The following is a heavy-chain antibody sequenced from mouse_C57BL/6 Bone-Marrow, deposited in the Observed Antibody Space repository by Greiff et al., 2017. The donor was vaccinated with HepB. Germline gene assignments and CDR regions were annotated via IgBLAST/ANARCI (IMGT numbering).Heavy chain of an antibody. V-gene: IGHV1-82*01. D-gene: IGHD2-3*01. J-gene: IGHJ2*01. Sequence: VQLQQSGPELVKPGASVKISCKASGYAFSSSWMNWVKQRPGKGLEWIGRIYPGDGDTNYNGKFKGKATLTADKSSSTAYMQLSSLTSEDSAVYFWADDGPFDYWGQGTTLTVSS. CDR3: ADDGPFDY. CDR2: IYPGDGDT. CDR1: GYAFSSSW.